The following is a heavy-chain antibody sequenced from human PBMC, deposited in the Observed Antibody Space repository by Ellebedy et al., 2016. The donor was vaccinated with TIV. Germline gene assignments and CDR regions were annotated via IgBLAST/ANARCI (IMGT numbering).Heavy chain of an antibody. D-gene: IGHD3-10*01. Sequence: PGGSLRLSCAAPGFRFSSYEMNWVRQAPGRGLEWLSYISAGGGTIYYADSVKGRFTISRDKAKNSLYLQMNSLRVEDTAVYYCARDLRGPGDHWGQGTLVTVSS. J-gene: IGHJ4*02. CDR3: ARDLRGPGDH. CDR1: GFRFSSYE. V-gene: IGHV3-48*03. CDR2: ISAGGGTI.